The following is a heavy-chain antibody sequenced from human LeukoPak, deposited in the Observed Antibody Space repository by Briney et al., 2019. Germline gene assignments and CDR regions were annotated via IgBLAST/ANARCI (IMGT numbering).Heavy chain of an antibody. CDR2: IKEDGSEK. J-gene: IGHJ4*02. CDR3: ARERVGATSLYFDY. V-gene: IGHV3-7*03. D-gene: IGHD1-26*01. CDR1: GFTFSNYW. Sequence: GGSLRLSCAASGFTFSNYWISWVRQAPGKGLEWVANIKEDGSEKYYVDSVKGRFTLSRDNAKNSLYLQMNSLRAEDTALYYCARERVGATSLYFDYWGQGTLVTVSS.